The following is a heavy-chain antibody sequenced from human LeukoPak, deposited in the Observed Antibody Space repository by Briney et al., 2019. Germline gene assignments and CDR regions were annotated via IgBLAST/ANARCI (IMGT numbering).Heavy chain of an antibody. J-gene: IGHJ4*02. V-gene: IGHV4-39*07. Sequence: SETLSLTCTVSGGSISSSSYYWGWIRQPPGKGLEWIGSIYYSGSTYYNPSLKSRVTISVDTSKNQFSLKLSSVTAADTAAYYCARGGFWSGYPDYWGQGTLVTVSS. CDR1: GGSISSSSYY. CDR3: ARGGFWSGYPDY. CDR2: IYYSGST. D-gene: IGHD3-3*01.